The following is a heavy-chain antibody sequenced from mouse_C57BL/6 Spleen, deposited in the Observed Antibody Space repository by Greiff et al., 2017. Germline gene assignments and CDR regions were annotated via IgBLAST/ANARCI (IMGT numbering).Heavy chain of an antibody. D-gene: IGHD2-3*01. CDR2: IHPNSGST. V-gene: IGHV1-64*01. J-gene: IGHJ3*01. CDR3: APADGYYPFAY. Sequence: QVQLQQPGAELVKPGASVMLSCKASGYTFTSSWMHWVKQRPGQGLVWIGMIHPNSGSTNYNEKFKSKATLTVDKSSSTAYMQLSSLTSEDSAVYYCAPADGYYPFAYWGQGTLVTVSA. CDR1: GYTFTSSW.